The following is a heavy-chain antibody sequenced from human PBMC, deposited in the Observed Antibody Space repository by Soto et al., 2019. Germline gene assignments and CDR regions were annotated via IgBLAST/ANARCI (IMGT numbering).Heavy chain of an antibody. D-gene: IGHD3-22*01. CDR3: ARGYYYDSSGYLTDAFDI. CDR2: ISYHGSNK. Sequence: QVQLVESGGGVVQPGRSLRLSCAASGFTFSSYAMHWVRQAPGKGLEWVAVISYHGSNKYYADSVKGRFTISRDNSKNTLYLQMNSLRAEDTAVYYCARGYYYDSSGYLTDAFDIWGQGTMVTVSS. V-gene: IGHV3-30-3*01. J-gene: IGHJ3*02. CDR1: GFTFSSYA.